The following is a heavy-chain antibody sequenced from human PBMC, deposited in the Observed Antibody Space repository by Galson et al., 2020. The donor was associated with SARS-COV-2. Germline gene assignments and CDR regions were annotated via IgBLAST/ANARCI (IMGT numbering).Heavy chain of an antibody. CDR1: GFTFSSYS. Sequence: NSGGSLRLSCAASGFTFSSYSMNWVRQAPGKGLEWVSSISSSSSYIYYADSGKGRFTISRDNAKNSLYLQMNRRRAEDTAVYYCAGPDCDYAHYYYDGMGVWGQGTTVTVSS. J-gene: IGHJ6*02. CDR3: AGPDCDYAHYYYDGMGV. CDR2: ISSSSSYI. D-gene: IGHD4-17*01. V-gene: IGHV3-21*01.